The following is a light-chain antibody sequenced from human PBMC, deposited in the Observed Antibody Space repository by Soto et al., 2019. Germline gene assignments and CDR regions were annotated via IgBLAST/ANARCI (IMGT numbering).Light chain of an antibody. CDR2: GAS. Sequence: EIVFTQSPGTLSLSPGERATLSCRASQSVSSSYLAWYQQKPGQAPRLLIYGASSRATGIPYRFSGSGSGTDFTLTISRLEPEDFAVYYCQQYGSSPPVTFGGGTKVDIK. V-gene: IGKV3-20*01. CDR1: QSVSSSY. CDR3: QQYGSSPPVT. J-gene: IGKJ4*01.